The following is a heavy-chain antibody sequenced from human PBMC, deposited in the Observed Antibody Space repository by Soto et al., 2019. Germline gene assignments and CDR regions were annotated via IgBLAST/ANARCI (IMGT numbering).Heavy chain of an antibody. CDR3: AKDTVVAAIAAETGAFDI. CDR1: GFTFSSYA. J-gene: IGHJ3*02. D-gene: IGHD2-15*01. V-gene: IGHV3-23*01. Sequence: GGSLRLSCAASGFTFSSYAMSWVRQAPGKGLEWVSAISGSGGSTYYADSVKGRFTISRDNSKNTLYLQMNSLRAEDTAVYYCAKDTVVAAIAAETGAFDIWGQGTMVTVSS. CDR2: ISGSGGST.